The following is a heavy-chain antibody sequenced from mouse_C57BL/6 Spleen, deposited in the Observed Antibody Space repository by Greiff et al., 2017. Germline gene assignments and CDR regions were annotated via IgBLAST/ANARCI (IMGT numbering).Heavy chain of an antibody. V-gene: IGHV1-64*01. CDR2: IHPNSGST. CDR3: AVYYDYGVFAY. Sequence: QVQLQQPGAELVKPGASVKLSCKASGYTFTSYWMHWVKQRPGQGLEWIGMIHPNSGSTNYNEKFKSKATLTVDKSSSTAYMQLSSLTSEDSAVYYCAVYYDYGVFAYWGQGTLVTVSA. CDR1: GYTFTSYW. D-gene: IGHD2-4*01. J-gene: IGHJ3*01.